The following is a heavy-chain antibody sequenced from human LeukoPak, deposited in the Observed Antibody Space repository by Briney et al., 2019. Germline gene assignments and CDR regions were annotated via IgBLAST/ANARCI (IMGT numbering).Heavy chain of an antibody. CDR2: INPSGGST. CDR1: GYTFTSYY. D-gene: IGHD4-17*01. V-gene: IGHV1-46*01. CDR3: ARGENGDFFDY. Sequence: GAAVKVCCKASGYTFTSYYMHWVRQAPGQGLEWMGIINPSGGSTSYAQKFQGRVTMTRDTSTSTVYMELSSLRSEDTAVYYCARGENGDFFDYWGQGTLVTVSS. J-gene: IGHJ4*02.